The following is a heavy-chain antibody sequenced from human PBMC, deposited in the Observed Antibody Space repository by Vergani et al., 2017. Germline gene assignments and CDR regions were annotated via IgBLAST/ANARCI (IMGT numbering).Heavy chain of an antibody. CDR2: IYTSGST. CDR3: ARDDSYGDYEKSRSVDY. V-gene: IGHV4-4*07. CDR1: GGSISSYY. D-gene: IGHD4-17*01. Sequence: QVQLQESGPGLVKPSETLSLTCTVSGGSISSYYWSWIRQPAGKGLEWIGRIYTSGSTNYNPSLKSRVTMSVDTSKNQFSLKLSSVTAADTAVYYCARDDSYGDYEKSRSVDYWGQGTLVTVSS. J-gene: IGHJ4*02.